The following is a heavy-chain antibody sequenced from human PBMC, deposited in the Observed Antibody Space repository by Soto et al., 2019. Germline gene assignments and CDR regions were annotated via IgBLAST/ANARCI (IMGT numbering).Heavy chain of an antibody. CDR2: IHPSDSDT. J-gene: IGHJ4*02. Sequence: PGESLKISCEVSGYNFTTYWLGWVRQMPGKGLEWMGNIHPSDSDTPYSPSLQGQVTFSVDKSITTAYLQWSTLKASDTAMYFWARLGFTGGIYFDSWGQEPLATSPQ. CDR3: ARLGFTGGIYFDS. CDR1: GYNFTTYW. V-gene: IGHV5-51*01. D-gene: IGHD6-13*01.